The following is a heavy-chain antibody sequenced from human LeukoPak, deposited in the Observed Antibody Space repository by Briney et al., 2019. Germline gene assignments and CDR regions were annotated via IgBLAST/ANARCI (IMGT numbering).Heavy chain of an antibody. CDR3: ARQLPPVVKYYFDY. CDR1: GFTFSSYG. J-gene: IGHJ4*02. V-gene: IGHV3-33*01. Sequence: GRSLRLSCAASGFTFSSYGMHWVRQAPGKGLEWLAVTWYDGSIEYYADSVKGRFSISRDNSKNTLYLQMNSLRAEDTAVYYCARQLPPVVKYYFDYWAREPWSPSPQ. CDR2: TWYDGSIE. D-gene: IGHD1-7*01.